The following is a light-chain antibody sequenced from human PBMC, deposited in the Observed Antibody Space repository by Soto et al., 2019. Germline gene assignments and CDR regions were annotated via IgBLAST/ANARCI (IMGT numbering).Light chain of an antibody. CDR1: QSVSSSS. J-gene: IGKJ4*01. CDR2: GTS. Sequence: EIVLTQSPGTLSLSPGERATLSCRASQSVSSSSLAWYQQRPGQAPRLLIYGTSSRATGIPDRFSGSGSGTDFTLTISSLQSEDFALYYCQQDDAWPLSFGGGTKVDIK. CDR3: QQDDAWPLS. V-gene: IGKV3-20*01.